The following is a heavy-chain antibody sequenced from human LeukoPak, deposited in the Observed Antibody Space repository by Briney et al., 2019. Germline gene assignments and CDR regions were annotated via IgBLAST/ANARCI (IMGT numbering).Heavy chain of an antibody. J-gene: IGHJ4*02. CDR1: GYSISSGYC. CDR3: ARHGVAGTPYSFDY. CDR2: IHHSGSS. V-gene: IGHV4-38-2*01. Sequence: PSETLSLTCAVSGYSISSGYCWGWVRRHPGKGLEWIGTIHHSGSSYYNPALRSTVTISVDTSTDQFDLTLLSVTAADTAVYYCARHGVAGTPYSFDYWGQGTLVTVSS. D-gene: IGHD6-19*01.